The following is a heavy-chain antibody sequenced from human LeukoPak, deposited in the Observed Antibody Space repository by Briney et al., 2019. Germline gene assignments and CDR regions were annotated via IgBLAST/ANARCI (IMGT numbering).Heavy chain of an antibody. V-gene: IGHV3-33*01. Sequence: GGSLRLSCEASGFTFSSYNMHWVRQAPGKGLEWVTFIWDDGNDKHYADSVKGRFTISRDNSKNTLYLQMNSLRAEDTAVYYCARLRYFDEVSYWGQGTLVTVSS. J-gene: IGHJ4*02. CDR1: GFTFSSYN. CDR2: IWDDGNDK. D-gene: IGHD3-9*01. CDR3: ARLRYFDEVSY.